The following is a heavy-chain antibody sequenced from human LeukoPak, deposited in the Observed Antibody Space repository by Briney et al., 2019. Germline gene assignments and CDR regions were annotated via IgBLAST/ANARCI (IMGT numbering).Heavy chain of an antibody. CDR2: IKTKIDGGTT. CDR3: TTESYCSSTSCPGTFDF. V-gene: IGHV3-15*01. CDR1: GFTFSHVW. D-gene: IGHD2-2*01. J-gene: IGHJ4*02. Sequence: GGSLRLSCAASGFTFSHVWMSWVRQAPGKGLEWVGRIKTKIDGGTTDYAAPVKGRFTTSRDDPKNTLYLQINSLKTEDTAVYYCTTESYCSSTSCPGTFDFWGQGTLVTVSS.